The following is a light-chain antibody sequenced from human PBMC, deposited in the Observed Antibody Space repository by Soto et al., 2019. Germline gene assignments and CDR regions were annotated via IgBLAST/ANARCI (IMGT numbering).Light chain of an antibody. J-gene: IGKJ2*01. CDR1: QGVSSDY. CDR2: GVS. CDR3: QQYDTSPPT. Sequence: EIVLTQFPCTLSLSPGEGATLSCRASQGVSSDYLACYRQKLGEAPRLFIYGVSKWDTGIPARFSGGGSGTDFTLTISRLESQDSAAYYCQQYDTSPPTFGQGTRLEIK. V-gene: IGKV3-20*01.